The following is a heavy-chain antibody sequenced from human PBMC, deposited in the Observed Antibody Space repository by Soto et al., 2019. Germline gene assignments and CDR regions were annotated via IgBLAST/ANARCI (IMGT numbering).Heavy chain of an antibody. V-gene: IGHV1-69*19. CDR1: GGTFNTYA. Sequence: QVQLVQSGAEMKKPGSSVKVSCQSSGGTFNTYAMNWVRQAPGQGPEWMGDISPMFGAANYAPKFQGRVTITAVESTGTSYMQLSSFTSEDTALYFCAREVQVHTPAFVYWGQGTLVTV. CDR2: ISPMFGAA. J-gene: IGHJ4*02. CDR3: AREVQVHTPAFVY. D-gene: IGHD3-10*01.